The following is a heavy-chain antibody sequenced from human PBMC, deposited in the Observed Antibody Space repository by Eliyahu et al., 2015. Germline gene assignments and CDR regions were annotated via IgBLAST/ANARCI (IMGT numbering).Heavy chain of an antibody. CDR1: GYTFTEYA. J-gene: IGHJ4*02. Sequence: QVQHVQSGAEVKKPGASXRISXKASGYTFTEYAIHWVRQXPGXRLEWMGWIHGGSGNTKYSQKFLDRVTISRDTSATTAYMDLSSLRSEDTAVYYCARNDGNGYFDYWGQGTLVTVSS. CDR3: ARNDGNGYFDY. CDR2: IHGGSGNT. V-gene: IGHV1-3*01. D-gene: IGHD3-3*01.